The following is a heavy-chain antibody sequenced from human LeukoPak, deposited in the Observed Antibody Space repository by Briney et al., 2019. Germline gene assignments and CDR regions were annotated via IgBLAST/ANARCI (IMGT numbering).Heavy chain of an antibody. J-gene: IGHJ4*02. V-gene: IGHV3-23*01. Sequence: GGSLRLSCAASGFTFSSYSMNWVRQAPGKGLEWVSAISGSGGSTYYADSVKGRFTISRDNSKNTLYLQMNSLRAEDTAVYYCAKDRGVWSGYYFYWGQGTLVTVSS. CDR3: AKDRGVWSGYYFY. CDR1: GFTFSSYS. CDR2: ISGSGGST. D-gene: IGHD3-3*01.